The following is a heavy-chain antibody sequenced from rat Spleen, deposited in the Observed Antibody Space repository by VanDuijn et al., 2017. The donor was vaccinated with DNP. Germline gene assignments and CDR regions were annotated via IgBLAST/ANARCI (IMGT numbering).Heavy chain of an antibody. D-gene: IGHD1-2*01. CDR3: ARRNVSGYNSFDY. CDR2: IHNTGGTT. J-gene: IGHJ2*01. Sequence: EVQLVESGGGLVQPGRSLKLSCVASGFTFNNYWMTWIRQAPGKGLEWVASIHNTGGTTYYPDSLKGRFTISRDNAISTLYLQINSLRSEDTATYYCARRNVSGYNSFDYWGQGVMVTVSS. CDR1: GFTFNNYW. V-gene: IGHV5-31*01.